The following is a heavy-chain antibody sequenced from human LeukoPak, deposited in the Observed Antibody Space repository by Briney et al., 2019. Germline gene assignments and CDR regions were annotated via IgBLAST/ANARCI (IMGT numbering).Heavy chain of an antibody. Sequence: GGSLRLSCAASGFTFSGYWMHWVRQAPGKGLEWVAVISYDGSNKYYADSVKGRFTISRDNSKNTLYLKMNSLRAEDTAVYYCARKAPGTLDLWGRGTLVTVSS. CDR2: ISYDGSNK. CDR3: ARKAPGTLDL. CDR1: GFTFSGYW. V-gene: IGHV3-30-3*01. J-gene: IGHJ2*01.